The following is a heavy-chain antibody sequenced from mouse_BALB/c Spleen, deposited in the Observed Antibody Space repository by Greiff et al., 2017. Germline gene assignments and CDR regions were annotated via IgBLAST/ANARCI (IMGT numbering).Heavy chain of an antibody. Sequence: DVKLQESGPGLVKPSQSLSLTCSVTGYSITSGYYWNWIRQLPGNQLEWMGYISYDGSNNYNPSLKNRISITRDTSKNQFFLKLNSVTTEDTATYYCARDPTNYYGSSYSYFDVWGAGTTVTVSS. CDR1: GYSITSGYY. D-gene: IGHD1-1*01. CDR3: ARDPTNYYGSSYSYFDV. V-gene: IGHV3-6*02. CDR2: ISYDGSN. J-gene: IGHJ1*01.